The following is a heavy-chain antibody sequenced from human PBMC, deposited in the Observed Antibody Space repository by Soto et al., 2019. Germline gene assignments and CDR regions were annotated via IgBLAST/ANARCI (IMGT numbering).Heavy chain of an antibody. CDR2: ISGSATTT. V-gene: IGHV3-23*01. J-gene: IGHJ4*02. D-gene: IGHD5-12*01. CDR3: AKDLQWLRLSYFDS. CDR1: GFTFSNYA. Sequence: GSLRLSCAAPGFTFSNYAMTWVRQAPGKGLEWVSGISGSATTTYYADSVKGRFTISRDNSKSTLYLQMNSLRAEDTAVYYCAKDLQWLRLSYFDSWGQGTLVTVSS.